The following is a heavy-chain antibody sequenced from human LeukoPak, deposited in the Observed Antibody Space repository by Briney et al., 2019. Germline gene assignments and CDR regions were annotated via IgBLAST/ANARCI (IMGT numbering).Heavy chain of an antibody. CDR1: GGSISSGDYY. Sequence: SETLSLTCTVSGGSISSGDYYWSWIRQPPGKGLEWIGYIYYSGSTYYNPSLKSRVTISVDTSKNQFSLKLSSVTAADTAVYYCARDGDYDAYNWFDPWGQGTLVTVSS. CDR2: IYYSGST. CDR3: ARDGDYDAYNWFDP. V-gene: IGHV4-30-4*01. D-gene: IGHD4-17*01. J-gene: IGHJ5*02.